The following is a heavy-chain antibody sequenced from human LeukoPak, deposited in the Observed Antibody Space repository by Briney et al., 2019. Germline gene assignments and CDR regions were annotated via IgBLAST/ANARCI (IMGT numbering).Heavy chain of an antibody. J-gene: IGHJ4*02. D-gene: IGHD3-10*01. Sequence: PGRSLRLSCAASGFTFSSYGMHWVRQAPGKGLGWVAVIWYDGSNKYYADSVKGRFTISRDNSKNTLYLQMNSLRAEDTAVYYCARDKGGLLWFRELLFYFDYWGQGTLVTVSS. CDR1: GFTFSSYG. V-gene: IGHV3-33*01. CDR3: ARDKGGLLWFRELLFYFDY. CDR2: IWYDGSNK.